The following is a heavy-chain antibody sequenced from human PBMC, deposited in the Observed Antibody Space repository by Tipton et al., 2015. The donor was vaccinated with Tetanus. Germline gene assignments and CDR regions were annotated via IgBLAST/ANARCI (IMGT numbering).Heavy chain of an antibody. CDR3: ARVEEGYCSGGPCYFAD. CDR2: IYYRGNT. J-gene: IGHJ4*02. Sequence: GLVKPSETLSLTCTVSGDSISNYHWSWIRQPPGKGLEWIGYIYYRGNTNYNPSLKKRVTISVDTSKNQFSLKLNSVTAADTAVYYCARVEEGYCSGGPCYFADWGRGTLVTVSS. D-gene: IGHD2-15*01. V-gene: IGHV4-59*01. CDR1: GDSISNYH.